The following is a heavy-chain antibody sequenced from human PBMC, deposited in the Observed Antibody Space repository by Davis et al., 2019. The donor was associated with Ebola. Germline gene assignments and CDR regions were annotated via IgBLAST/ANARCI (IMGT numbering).Heavy chain of an antibody. D-gene: IGHD6-19*01. V-gene: IGHV4-59*01. J-gene: IGHJ4*02. CDR3: ARGDPGRSGWYLAPS. Sequence: MPSETLSLTCTVSGDSISTYYWSWIRQPPGKGLEWIGYIYYSGSTNYNPSLKSRVTISVDTSKNQFSLKLSSVTAADTAVYYCARGDPGRSGWYLAPSWGQGTLVTVSS. CDR2: IYYSGST. CDR1: GDSISTYY.